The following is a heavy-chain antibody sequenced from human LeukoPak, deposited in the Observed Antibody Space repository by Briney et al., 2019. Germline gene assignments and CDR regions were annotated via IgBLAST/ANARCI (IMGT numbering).Heavy chain of an antibody. J-gene: IGHJ4*02. V-gene: IGHV4-34*01. CDR3: ARGLRVRRFLEWLYRD. Sequence: SETLSLTCAVYGGSFSGYYWSWIRQPPGKGLEWIGEINHSGSTNYNPSLKSRVTISVDTSKNQFSLKLSSVTAADTAAYYCARGLRVRRFLEWLYRDWGQGTLVTVSS. D-gene: IGHD3-3*01. CDR2: INHSGST. CDR1: GGSFSGYY.